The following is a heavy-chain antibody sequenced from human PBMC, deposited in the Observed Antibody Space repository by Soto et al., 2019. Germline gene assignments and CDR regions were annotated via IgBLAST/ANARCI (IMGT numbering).Heavy chain of an antibody. CDR2: IYYSGST. CDR1: GGSISSYY. Sequence: PSETLSLTCTVSGGSISSYYWSWIRQPPGKGLEWIGCIYYSGSTNYNPSLKSRVTISVDTSKNQFSLKLSSVTAADTAVYYCARGSVYGDHFDYWGQGTLVTVSS. J-gene: IGHJ4*02. CDR3: ARGSVYGDHFDY. V-gene: IGHV4-59*01. D-gene: IGHD4-17*01.